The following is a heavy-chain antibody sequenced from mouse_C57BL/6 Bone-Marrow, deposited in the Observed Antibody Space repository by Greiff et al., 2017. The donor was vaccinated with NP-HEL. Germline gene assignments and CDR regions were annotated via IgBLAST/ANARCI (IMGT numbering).Heavy chain of an antibody. Sequence: VQLQQSGAELVKPGASVKLSCKASGYTFTEYTIHWVKQRSGQGLAWIGWFYPGSGSIKYNDKFKDKATLTSDTSSSTVSLELRRLTSEDSADDFCESRGGGANLCYFDDWGQGTTLTVSS. D-gene: IGHD6-1*01. J-gene: IGHJ2*01. V-gene: IGHV1-62-2*01. CDR1: GYTFTEYT. CDR3: ESRGGGANLCYFDD. CDR2: FYPGSGSI.